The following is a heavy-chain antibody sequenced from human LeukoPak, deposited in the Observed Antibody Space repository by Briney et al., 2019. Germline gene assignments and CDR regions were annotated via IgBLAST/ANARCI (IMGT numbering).Heavy chain of an antibody. D-gene: IGHD2-2*01. J-gene: IGHJ1*01. CDR2: VSGDGGRT. CDR1: GLTLDEFG. CDR3: ARDRMSRAPTYFHH. V-gene: IGHV3-43*02. Sequence: GGPLRLSCAASGLTLDEFGMHWVRHAPGKGLEGVSFVSGDGGRTDYADSVKGRFTISRDNSKNSLYLQMNSLTAEDTAFYFCARDRMSRAPTYFHHWGQGSLVTVSA.